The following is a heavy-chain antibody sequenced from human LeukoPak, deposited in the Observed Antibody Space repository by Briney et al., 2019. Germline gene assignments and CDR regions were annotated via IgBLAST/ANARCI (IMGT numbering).Heavy chain of an antibody. J-gene: IGHJ4*02. Sequence: GRSLRLSCAASGFTFSSYGMHWVRQAPGKGLEWVAVISYDGSNKYYADSVKGRFTISRDNSKNTLYLQMNSLRAEDTAVYYCAKDSRQWLVVFDYWGQGTLVTVSS. CDR1: GFTFSSYG. V-gene: IGHV3-30*18. D-gene: IGHD6-19*01. CDR3: AKDSRQWLVVFDY. CDR2: ISYDGSNK.